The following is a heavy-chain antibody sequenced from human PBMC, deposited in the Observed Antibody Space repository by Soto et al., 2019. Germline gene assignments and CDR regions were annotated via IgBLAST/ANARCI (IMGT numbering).Heavy chain of an antibody. J-gene: IGHJ6*02. CDR1: GFTFSSYS. Sequence: EVQLVESGGGLVKPGGSLRLSCAASGFTFSSYSMNWVRQAPGKGLEWVSSISSSRSYIYYADSEKRRFTISRDNAKNSMYEQMNGSRAEEKAVYSCARRDYEFWSGQSYYYYYGMDVWGQGTTVTVAS. CDR3: ARRDYEFWSGQSYYYYYGMDV. CDR2: ISSSRSYI. D-gene: IGHD3-3*01. V-gene: IGHV3-21*01.